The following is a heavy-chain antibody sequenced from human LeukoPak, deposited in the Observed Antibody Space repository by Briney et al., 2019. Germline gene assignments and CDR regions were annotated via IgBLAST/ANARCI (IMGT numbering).Heavy chain of an antibody. J-gene: IGHJ3*02. CDR2: INPSGGST. CDR3: ARAPSYYYDSSGYYSAFDI. V-gene: IGHV1-46*01. Sequence: ASVKVSCKAPGYTFTSYYMHWVRQAPGQGLEWMGIINPSGGSTSYAQKFQGRVTITRNTSISTAYMELSSLRSEDTAVYYCARAPSYYYDSSGYYSAFDIWGQGTMVTVSS. CDR1: GYTFTSYY. D-gene: IGHD3-22*01.